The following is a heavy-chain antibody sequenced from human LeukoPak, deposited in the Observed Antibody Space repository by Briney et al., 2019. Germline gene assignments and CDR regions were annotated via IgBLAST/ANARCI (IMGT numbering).Heavy chain of an antibody. CDR1: GFTFSTYG. D-gene: IGHD2-2*01. V-gene: IGHV3-30*02. CDR2: IRYDGSNK. CDR3: ARDAEVVVVPAATGNDAFDI. J-gene: IGHJ3*02. Sequence: GGSLRLSCAASGFTFSTYGMHWVRQAPGKGLEWVAFIRYDGSNKYYADSVKGRFTISRDNSKNTLYLQMNSLRAEDTAVYYCARDAEVVVVPAATGNDAFDIWGQGTMVTVSS.